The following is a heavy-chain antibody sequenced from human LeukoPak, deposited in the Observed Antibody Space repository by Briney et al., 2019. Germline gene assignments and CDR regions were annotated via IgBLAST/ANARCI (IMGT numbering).Heavy chain of an antibody. Sequence: GGSLRLSCAASGFTFSSYGMHWVRQAPGKGLEWVANIKQDGSEKNYVDSVKGRFIISRDNAKNSLYLQMNTLRADDTAVYYCARDGFGTGSNWGQGTLVTVSS. V-gene: IGHV3-7*03. J-gene: IGHJ4*02. CDR3: ARDGFGTGSN. D-gene: IGHD3-16*01. CDR2: IKQDGSEK. CDR1: GFTFSSYG.